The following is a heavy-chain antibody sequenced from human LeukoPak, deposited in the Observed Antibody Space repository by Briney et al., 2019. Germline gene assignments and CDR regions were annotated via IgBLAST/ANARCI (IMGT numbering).Heavy chain of an antibody. CDR3: ARGGGMTTVVIDAFDI. CDR1: GYSISSGYY. V-gene: IGHV4-38-2*02. D-gene: IGHD4-23*01. CDR2: IYHSGST. Sequence: SETLSLTCTVSGYSISSGYYWGWIRQPPGKGLEWIGSIYHSGSTYYNPSLKSRVTISVDTSKNQFSLKLSSVTAADTAVYYCARGGGMTTVVIDAFDIWGQGTMVTVSS. J-gene: IGHJ3*02.